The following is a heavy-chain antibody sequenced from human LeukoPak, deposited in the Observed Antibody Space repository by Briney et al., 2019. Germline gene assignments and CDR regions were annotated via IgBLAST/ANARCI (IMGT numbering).Heavy chain of an antibody. D-gene: IGHD1-1*01. CDR3: ARDAGHQLSRRDYYAMDV. CDR2: IYSGGSS. CDR1: GGSISSSSYY. Sequence: SETLSLTCTVSGGSISSSSYYWGWIRQPPGKELEWIGSIYSGGSSYYNPSLKSRVTISVDTSNNQFSLKVNSVTAADTAVYYCARDAGHQLSRRDYYAMDVWGQGTTVTVSS. V-gene: IGHV4-39*07. J-gene: IGHJ6*02.